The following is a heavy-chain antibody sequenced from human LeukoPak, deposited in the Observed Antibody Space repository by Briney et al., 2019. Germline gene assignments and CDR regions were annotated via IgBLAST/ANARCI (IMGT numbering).Heavy chain of an antibody. CDR1: GGSISSYY. CDR3: ARRAVRQLVRGGAFDY. Sequence: PSETLPLTCTVSGGSISSYYWSWIRQPAGKGLEWIGRIYTSGSTNYNPSLKSRVTMSVDTSKNQFSLKLSSVTAADTAVYYCARRAVRQLVRGGAFDYWGQGTLVTVSS. D-gene: IGHD6-6*01. J-gene: IGHJ4*02. V-gene: IGHV4-4*07. CDR2: IYTSGST.